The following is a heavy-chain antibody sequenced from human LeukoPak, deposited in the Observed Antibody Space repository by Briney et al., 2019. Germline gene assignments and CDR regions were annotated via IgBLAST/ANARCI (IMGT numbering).Heavy chain of an antibody. V-gene: IGHV4-34*01. CDR3: AAPSSYCGDDCLDY. J-gene: IGHJ4*02. D-gene: IGHD2-21*02. Sequence: PSETLSLTCGVYGGSFSDYYWSWIRQPPGKGLEWIGEINHSGSTEYNPSLKSRVTISLDTSMNQFSLNLSSVTAADTAVYYCAAPSSYCGDDCLDYWGQGTLVTVSS. CDR2: INHSGST. CDR1: GGSFSDYY.